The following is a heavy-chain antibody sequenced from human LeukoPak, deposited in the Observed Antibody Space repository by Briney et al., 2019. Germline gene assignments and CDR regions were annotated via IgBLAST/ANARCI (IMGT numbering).Heavy chain of an antibody. J-gene: IGHJ5*02. CDR1: GGSISSYY. Sequence: SETLSLTCTVSGGSISSYYLSWIRPPPRKGLEWVGYIYYSGSTNYTPSLKSRVTISVDTSKNQFSLKLSSVTAADTAVYYCASSTAQYNWFDPWGQGTLVTVSS. CDR2: IYYSGST. V-gene: IGHV4-59*01. CDR3: ASSTAQYNWFDP. D-gene: IGHD4-11*01.